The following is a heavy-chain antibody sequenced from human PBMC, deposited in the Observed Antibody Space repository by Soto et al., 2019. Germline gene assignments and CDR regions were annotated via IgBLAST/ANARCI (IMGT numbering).Heavy chain of an antibody. CDR1: DFDFSSYG. V-gene: IGHV3-30*03. CDR3: ARDSGWPILNFDN. Sequence: GTLRLSCAASDFDFSSYGIHWGRQAPGKMLEWVAASSYDGRETFYADSAKGRFTVSKEMSKNTAFLQMNALRHEDTAVYFCARDSGWPILNFDNWGQGXPGTVSS. D-gene: IGHD3-10*01. J-gene: IGHJ4*02. CDR2: SSYDGRET.